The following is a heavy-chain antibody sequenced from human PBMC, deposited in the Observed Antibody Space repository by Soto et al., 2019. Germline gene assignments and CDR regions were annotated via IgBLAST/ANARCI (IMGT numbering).Heavy chain of an antibody. CDR3: ARGEQYSGRIFDY. Sequence: SQTLSLTCAISGDSVSSNSAGWSWVRQSPSRGLEWRGRTYYRSKWYYEYAVSVRGRITINPDTSKNQYSPQLNSVTPEDTAVYFCARGEQYSGRIFDYWGQGTLVTVSS. CDR2: TYYRSKWYY. J-gene: IGHJ4*02. CDR1: GDSVSSNSAG. V-gene: IGHV6-1*01. D-gene: IGHD5-12*01.